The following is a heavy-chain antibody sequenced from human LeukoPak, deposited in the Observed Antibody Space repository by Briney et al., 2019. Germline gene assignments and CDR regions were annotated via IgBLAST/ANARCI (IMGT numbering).Heavy chain of an antibody. CDR1: GGSFSGYY. V-gene: IGHV4-34*01. D-gene: IGHD6-13*01. CDR3: ARVIAARRFAP. CDR2: INHSGST. Sequence: TSETLSLTCAVYGGSFSGYYWSWIRQPPGKGLEWIGEINHSGSTNYNPSLKSRVTISVDTSKNQFSLKLSSVTAADTAVYYCARVIAARRFAPWGQGTLVPVS. J-gene: IGHJ5*02.